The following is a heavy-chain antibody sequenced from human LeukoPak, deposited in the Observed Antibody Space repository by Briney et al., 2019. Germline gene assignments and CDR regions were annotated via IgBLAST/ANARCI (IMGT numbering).Heavy chain of an antibody. CDR3: ARGRSSMVRGYYYYYMDV. J-gene: IGHJ6*03. V-gene: IGHV4-38-2*02. Sequence: PSETLSLTCTVSGYSISSGYFWGWIRQPPGKGLEWFGSIYRNGSTYYNPSLKSRVTISVDTSKNQFSLKLSSVTAADTAVYYCARGRSSMVRGYYYYYMDVWGKGTTVTISS. CDR1: GYSISSGYF. D-gene: IGHD3-10*01. CDR2: IYRNGST.